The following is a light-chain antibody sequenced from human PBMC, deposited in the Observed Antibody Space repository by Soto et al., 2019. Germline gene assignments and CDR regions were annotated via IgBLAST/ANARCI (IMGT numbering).Light chain of an antibody. V-gene: IGKV3-15*01. Sequence: EIVMTQSPATLSVSPGGRATLSCRASQSVSSTLAWYQQKPGQAPRLLIYGSSTRATGVPARFSGSGSGTEFTLNISSLQADDVAVYYCQQYYSTPYTFGQGTKLEIK. CDR1: QSVSST. CDR2: GSS. J-gene: IGKJ2*01. CDR3: QQYYSTPYT.